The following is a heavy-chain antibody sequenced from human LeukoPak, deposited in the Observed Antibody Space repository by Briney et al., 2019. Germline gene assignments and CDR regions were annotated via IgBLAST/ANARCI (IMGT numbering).Heavy chain of an antibody. CDR2: IYYSGST. J-gene: IGHJ4*02. CDR1: GGSITSYY. D-gene: IGHD5-24*01. Sequence: SETLSLTCTVSGGSITSYYWSRIRQPPGKGLECIGYIYYSGSTYYNPSLKSRVTISVDTSKNQFSLKLSSVTAADTAVYYCARVRRDGYNSPDYWGQGTLVPVSS. CDR3: ARVRRDGYNSPDY. V-gene: IGHV4-59*01.